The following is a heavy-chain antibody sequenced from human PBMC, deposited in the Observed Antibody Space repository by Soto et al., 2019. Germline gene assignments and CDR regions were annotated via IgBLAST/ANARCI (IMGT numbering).Heavy chain of an antibody. D-gene: IGHD6-19*01. CDR2: ISAYNGNT. Sequence: QVQLVQSGAEVKKPGASVKVSCKASGYTFTSYGISWVRQAPGQGLEWMGWISAYNGNTNYAQKLQGRATMTTDTSTSTAYMELRSLRSDDTAVYYCARARSRYSSGQGGSDYWGQGTLVTVSS. J-gene: IGHJ4*02. V-gene: IGHV1-18*01. CDR1: GYTFTSYG. CDR3: ARARSRYSSGQGGSDY.